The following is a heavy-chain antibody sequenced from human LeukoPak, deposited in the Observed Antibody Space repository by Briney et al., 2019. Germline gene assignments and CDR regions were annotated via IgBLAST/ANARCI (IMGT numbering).Heavy chain of an antibody. J-gene: IGHJ4*02. D-gene: IGHD6-19*01. CDR1: GFTFSSSA. Sequence: RGGSLRLSCAASGFTFSSSAMSWVRQAPGKGLEWVSAISNNGGYTYYADSVQGRFTISRDNSKSTLCLQMNSLRAEDTAVYYCAKGGDTYSSGWYGSEGAFDYWGQGTLVTVSS. V-gene: IGHV3-23*01. CDR3: AKGGDTYSSGWYGSEGAFDY. CDR2: ISNNGGYT.